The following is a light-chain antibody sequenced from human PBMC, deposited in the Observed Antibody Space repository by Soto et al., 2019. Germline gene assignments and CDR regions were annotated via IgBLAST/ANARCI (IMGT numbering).Light chain of an antibody. V-gene: IGLV2-8*01. CDR3: SSYAGSNSRV. Sequence: QSALTQPPSASGSPGQSVTISCTGTSSDVGGYNYVSWYQQHPGKAPKLMIYEVSKRPSGVPDRFSGSKSGSTASLSVSGLQAEDEADYYCSSYAGSNSRVFGTGTKVTVL. J-gene: IGLJ1*01. CDR1: SSDVGGYNY. CDR2: EVS.